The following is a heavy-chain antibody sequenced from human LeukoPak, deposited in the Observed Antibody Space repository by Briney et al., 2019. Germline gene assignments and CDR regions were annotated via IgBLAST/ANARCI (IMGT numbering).Heavy chain of an antibody. V-gene: IGHV4-59*01. D-gene: IGHD4-17*01. CDR3: ARVDDYGDYYYGMDV. Sequence: SETPSLTCTVSGGSISSYYWSWIRQPPGKGLEWIGYIYYSGSTNYNPSLKSRVTISVDTSKNQFSLKLSSVTAADTAVYYCARVDDYGDYYYGMDVWGQGTTVTVSS. CDR1: GGSISSYY. J-gene: IGHJ6*02. CDR2: IYYSGST.